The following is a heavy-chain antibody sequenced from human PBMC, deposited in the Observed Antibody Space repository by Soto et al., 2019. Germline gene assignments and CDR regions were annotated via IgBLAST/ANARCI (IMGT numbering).Heavy chain of an antibody. CDR1: GGSISSYY. CDR2: IYYSGST. V-gene: IGHV4-59*12. CDR3: ARDSSSWYSEYYYYYMDV. Sequence: SETLSLTCTVSGGSISSYYWSWIRQPPGKGLEWIGYIYYSGSTNYNPSLKSRVTISVDTSKNQFSLKLSSVTAADTAVYYCARDSSSWYSEYYYYYMDVWGKGTTVTVSS. J-gene: IGHJ6*03. D-gene: IGHD6-13*01.